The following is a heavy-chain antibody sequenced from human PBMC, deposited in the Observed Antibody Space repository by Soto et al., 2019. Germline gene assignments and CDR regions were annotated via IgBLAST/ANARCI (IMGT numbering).Heavy chain of an antibody. CDR2: ISYDGSNK. V-gene: IGHV3-30-3*01. CDR3: ARDGYSSSCYGTYYGMDV. CDR1: GFTFSSYA. J-gene: IGHJ6*02. Sequence: HPGGSLRLSCAASGFTFSSYAMHWVRQAPGKGLEWVAVISYDGSNKYYADSVKGRFTISRDNSKNTLYLQMNSLRAEDTAVYYCARDGYSSSCYGTYYGMDVWGQGTTVTVSS. D-gene: IGHD6-13*01.